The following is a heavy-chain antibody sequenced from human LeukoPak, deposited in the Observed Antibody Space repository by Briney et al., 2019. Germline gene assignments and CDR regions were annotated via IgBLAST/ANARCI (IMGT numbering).Heavy chain of an antibody. CDR2: IYYSGST. Sequence: PSEALSLTCTVSGGSINSGGYYWSWIRQHPGKGLEWIGYIYYSGSTYYNPSLKSRVTISVDTSKNQFSLKLSSVTAADTAVYYCARYDILTGYYTDYWGQGTLVTVSS. CDR1: GGSINSGGYY. J-gene: IGHJ4*02. D-gene: IGHD3-9*01. V-gene: IGHV4-31*03. CDR3: ARYDILTGYYTDY.